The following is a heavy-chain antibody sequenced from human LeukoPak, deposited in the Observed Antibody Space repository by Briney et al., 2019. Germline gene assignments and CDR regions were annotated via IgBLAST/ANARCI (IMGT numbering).Heavy chain of an antibody. J-gene: IGHJ4*02. CDR1: GFTFSDYY. CDR2: ISSSGSFI. D-gene: IGHD3-22*01. CDR3: AREPYYDSSGYSPDY. V-gene: IGHV3-11*04. Sequence: PAGSLRLSCAASGFTFSDYYMSWLRQAPGKGLEGVSYISSSGSFIYYADSVKGRFTISRDNAKNSLYLHMNSLRAEDTALYYCAREPYYDSSGYSPDYWGQGTLVTVSS.